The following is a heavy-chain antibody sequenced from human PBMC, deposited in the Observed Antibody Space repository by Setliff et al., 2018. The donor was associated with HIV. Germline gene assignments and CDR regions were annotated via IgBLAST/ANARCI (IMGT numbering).Heavy chain of an antibody. D-gene: IGHD4-17*01. CDR2: IYYSGIT. Sequence: SETLSLTCTVSGGSVGSGSYYWSWIRQSPGKGLEWIGYIYYSGITTYNPSLKSRVTISIDTSNNQVSLRLSSVTAADTAMYYCVRDDYGYNGKGFDYWGPGTLVTVS. V-gene: IGHV4-61*01. CDR3: VRDDYGYNGKGFDY. CDR1: GGSVGSGSYY. J-gene: IGHJ4*02.